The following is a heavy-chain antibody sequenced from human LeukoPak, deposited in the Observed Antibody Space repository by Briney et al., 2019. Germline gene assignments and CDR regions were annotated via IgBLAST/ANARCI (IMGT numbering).Heavy chain of an antibody. Sequence: GGSLRLSCAASGFTFSGNHMNWVRQAPGKGLEWISVIYIDGYTYYADSVKGRFTISRDNSKNTLYLQMNSLKPDDTAIYYCARDPRDGYGHFDHWGQRTLVTVSS. J-gene: IGHJ4*02. V-gene: IGHV3-66*02. D-gene: IGHD5-24*01. CDR2: IYIDGYT. CDR1: GFTFSGNH. CDR3: ARDPRDGYGHFDH.